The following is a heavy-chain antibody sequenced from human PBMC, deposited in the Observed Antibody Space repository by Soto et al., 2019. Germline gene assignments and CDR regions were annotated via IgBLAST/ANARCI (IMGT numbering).Heavy chain of an antibody. CDR1: GFTFTSSA. D-gene: IGHD4-17*01. Sequence: SVKVSCKASGFTFTSSAMQWVRQARGQRLEWIRWIVVGSGNTNYAQKFQERVTITRDMSTSTAYMELSSLRSEDTAVYYCAKLVLIRTVTKENAFDIWGQGTMVTVSS. CDR3: AKLVLIRTVTKENAFDI. J-gene: IGHJ3*02. V-gene: IGHV1-58*02. CDR2: IVVGSGNT.